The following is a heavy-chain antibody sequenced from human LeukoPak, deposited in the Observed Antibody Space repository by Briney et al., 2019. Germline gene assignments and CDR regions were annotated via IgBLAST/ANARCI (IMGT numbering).Heavy chain of an antibody. D-gene: IGHD3-10*01. Sequence: PGGSLRLSCAASGFTFSSYAMSWVRQAPGKGLGGVSAISGSGGSIYYADSVKGRFTISRDNSKNTLYLQMNSLRAEDTAVYYCAKDHMYYYGSGSYDYWGQGTLVTVSS. V-gene: IGHV3-23*01. CDR1: GFTFSSYA. CDR3: AKDHMYYYGSGSYDY. J-gene: IGHJ4*02. CDR2: ISGSGGSI.